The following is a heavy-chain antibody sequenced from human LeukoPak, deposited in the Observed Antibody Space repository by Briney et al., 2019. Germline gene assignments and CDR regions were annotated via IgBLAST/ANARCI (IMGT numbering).Heavy chain of an antibody. CDR2: IRYDGSNK. CDR1: GFTFSSYG. D-gene: IGHD5-12*01. J-gene: IGHJ6*03. CDR3: AKTAVATISRGTYFYYMDV. Sequence: GGSLRLSCAASGFTFSSYGMHWVRQAPGEGLEWVAVIRYDGSNKYYADSVKGRFTISRDNSKNTLYLQMNSLRPEDTAVYYCAKTAVATISRGTYFYYMDVWGKGTTVTVSS. V-gene: IGHV3-30*02.